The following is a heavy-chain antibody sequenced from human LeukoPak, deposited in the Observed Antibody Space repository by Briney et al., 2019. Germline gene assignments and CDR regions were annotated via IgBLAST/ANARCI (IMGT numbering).Heavy chain of an antibody. D-gene: IGHD3-9*01. Sequence: GGSLRLSCTASGFSFSSAWMSWVRQAPGKGLEWVSAISGSGGSTYYADSVKGRFTISRDNSKNTLYLQMNSLRAEDTAVYYCAKGDDILTGYFDYWGQGTLVTVSS. CDR1: GFSFSSAW. V-gene: IGHV3-23*01. J-gene: IGHJ4*02. CDR3: AKGDDILTGYFDY. CDR2: ISGSGGST.